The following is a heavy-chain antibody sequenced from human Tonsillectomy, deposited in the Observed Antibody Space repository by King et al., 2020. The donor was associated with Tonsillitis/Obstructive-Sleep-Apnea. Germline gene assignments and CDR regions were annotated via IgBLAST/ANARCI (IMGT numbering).Heavy chain of an antibody. CDR2: XSAYNGHT. V-gene: IGHV1-18*01. CDR3: ARDSMSHYFDSSTYYTFAY. Sequence: VQLVESRAELKKPGASVKVSCKASGYTFNSYGISWVRQAPGQGLEWMGXXSAYNGHTNYAQKLQGRVTMTTDXSTSTAYMELRSLRSDDTAVYYCARDSMSHYFDSSTYYTFAYWGQGTLVTVSS. CDR1: GYTFNSYG. D-gene: IGHD3-22*01. J-gene: IGHJ4*02.